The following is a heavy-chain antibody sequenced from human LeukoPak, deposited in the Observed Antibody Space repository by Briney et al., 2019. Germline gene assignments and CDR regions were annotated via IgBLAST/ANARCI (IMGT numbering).Heavy chain of an antibody. CDR1: GFTFSNYG. CDR3: AKRGDGGHKSLEY. CDR2: ITYDGSSE. Sequence: GGSLRLSCVASGFTFSNYGMHWVRQAPGKGLEWVATITYDGSSEYYADSVKDRFTVSRDNSKSTLYLQMSSLKTEDTAVYYCAKRGDGGHKSLEYWGQGTLVIVSS. V-gene: IGHV3-30*18. D-gene: IGHD3-16*01. J-gene: IGHJ4*02.